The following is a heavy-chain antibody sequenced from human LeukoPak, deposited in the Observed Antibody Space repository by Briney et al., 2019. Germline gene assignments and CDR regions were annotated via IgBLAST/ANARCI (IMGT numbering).Heavy chain of an antibody. V-gene: IGHV3-23*01. CDR2: ITGTGGDT. J-gene: IGHJ4*02. D-gene: IGHD3-22*01. CDR1: GFTFSTYV. Sequence: GGSLRLPCAASGFTFSTYVMIWVRQAPGKGLEWVSAITGTGGDTYYADSVKGRFTISRDNSKSTLYLQMNSLRAEDTAVYYCAKGSSDSRPYYFDSWGQGTLVTVSS. CDR3: AKGSSDSRPYYFDS.